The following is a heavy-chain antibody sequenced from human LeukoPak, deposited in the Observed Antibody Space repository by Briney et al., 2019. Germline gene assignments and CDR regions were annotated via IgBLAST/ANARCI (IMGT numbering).Heavy chain of an antibody. J-gene: IGHJ4*02. CDR1: AFTFSSYA. D-gene: IGHD4-17*01. CDR3: AKDSSVPYGITN. V-gene: IGHV3-23*01. CDR2: LSGSGDRT. Sequence: GGSLRLSCAASAFTFSSYAMTWVRQAPGKGLEWVSSLSGSGDRTYYADSVKGRFTISRDNSKNTLFLQMNSLRDEDTAVYFCAKDSSVPYGITNWGQGTLVTVS.